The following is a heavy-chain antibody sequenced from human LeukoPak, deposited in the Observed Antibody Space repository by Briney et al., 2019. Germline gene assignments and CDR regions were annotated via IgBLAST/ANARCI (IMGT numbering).Heavy chain of an antibody. CDR1: GFTLFTFNNAW. Sequence: PGGSLRLSCTASGFTLFTFNNAWMSWVRQTPGMGLEWIGRIKSKSDGGTTDYTAPVKGRFSISRDDSKNTVYLQVNSLKTEDTAVYYCTTDLLDYWGQGTLVTVSS. J-gene: IGHJ4*02. CDR3: TTDLLDY. V-gene: IGHV3-15*01. CDR2: IKSKSDGGTT.